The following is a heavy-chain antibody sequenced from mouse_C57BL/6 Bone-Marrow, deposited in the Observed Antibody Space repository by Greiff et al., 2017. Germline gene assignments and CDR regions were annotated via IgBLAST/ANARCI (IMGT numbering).Heavy chain of an antibody. CDR1: GYTFTDYY. V-gene: IGHV1-84*01. J-gene: IGHJ4*01. Sequence: VQLQQSGPELVKPGASVKISCKASGYTFTDYYINWVKQRPGQGLAWIGWIYPGSGNTKYNEKFKGKATLTVDTSSSTAYMQLSSLTSEDSAVYFCARRGRGAMDYWGQGTSVTVSS. CDR2: IYPGSGNT. CDR3: ARRGRGAMDY.